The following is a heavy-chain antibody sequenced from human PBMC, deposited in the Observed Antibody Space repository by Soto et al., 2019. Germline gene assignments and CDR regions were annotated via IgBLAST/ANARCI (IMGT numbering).Heavy chain of an antibody. CDR1: GYTFTSYG. CDR2: ISAYNGNT. V-gene: IGHV1-18*01. D-gene: IGHD2-15*01. Sequence: ASVKVSCKASGYTFTSYGISWVRQAPGQGLEWMGWISAYNGNTNYAQKLQGRVTMTTDTSTSTAYMELRSLRSDDTAVYYCAREHYCSGGSCYSIHYYYGMDVWGQGTTVTVSS. CDR3: AREHYCSGGSCYSIHYYYGMDV. J-gene: IGHJ6*02.